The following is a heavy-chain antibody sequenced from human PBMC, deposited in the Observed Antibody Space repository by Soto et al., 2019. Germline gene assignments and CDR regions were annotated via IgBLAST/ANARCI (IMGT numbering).Heavy chain of an antibody. J-gene: IGHJ4*02. CDR3: GRGRHGSETH. CDR1: GFTVSSNY. D-gene: IGHD3-10*01. Sequence: GGSLRLSCAASGFTVSSNYMTWVRQAPGKGLEWVSLLYHGGATHYAASVKGRFSISSHSSQNTLFVQMNSLRTEETATDYCGRGRHGSETHWGQGTKVTVSS. V-gene: IGHV3-53*04. CDR2: LYHGGAT.